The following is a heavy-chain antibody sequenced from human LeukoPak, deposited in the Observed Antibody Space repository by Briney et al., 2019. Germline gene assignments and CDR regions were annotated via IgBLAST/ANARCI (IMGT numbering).Heavy chain of an antibody. V-gene: IGHV4-34*01. CDR2: INHSGST. Sequence: PSGTLSLTCAVYDGSFSGYYWSWIRQPPGKGLEWIGEINHSGSTNYNPSLKSRVTISVDTSKNQFSLKLSSVTAADTAVYYCARARAHLKYYYDSSGYYYFDYWGQGTLVTVS. CDR3: ARARAHLKYYYDSSGYYYFDY. J-gene: IGHJ4*02. D-gene: IGHD3-22*01. CDR1: DGSFSGYY.